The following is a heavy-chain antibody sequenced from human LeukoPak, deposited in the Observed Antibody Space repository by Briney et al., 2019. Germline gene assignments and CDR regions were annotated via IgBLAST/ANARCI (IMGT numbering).Heavy chain of an antibody. D-gene: IGHD1-26*01. CDR3: ARRMSSGSNPFDY. V-gene: IGHV3-48*02. CDR1: GFTFSIYG. Sequence: GSLRLSCAASGFTFSIYGMNGVRQAPGKGLGWVSYISSSGSTIYYEDSVKGRFTISRDNAKNSLDLEMNSLRDEDTAVYYCARRMSSGSNPFDYWGQGTLVTVSS. J-gene: IGHJ4*02. CDR2: ISSSGSTI.